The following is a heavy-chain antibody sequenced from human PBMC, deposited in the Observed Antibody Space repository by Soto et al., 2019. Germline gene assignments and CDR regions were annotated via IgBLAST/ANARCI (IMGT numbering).Heavy chain of an antibody. D-gene: IGHD3-3*01. Sequence: SETLSLTCTVSGGSISSYYWSWIRQPPGKGLEWIGYIYYSGSTNYNPSLKSRVTISVDTSKNQFSLKLSSVTAADTAVYYCAREGFGQTDDYYYGMDVWGQGTTVTVSS. CDR2: IYYSGST. CDR3: AREGFGQTDDYYYGMDV. CDR1: GGSISSYY. V-gene: IGHV4-59*01. J-gene: IGHJ6*02.